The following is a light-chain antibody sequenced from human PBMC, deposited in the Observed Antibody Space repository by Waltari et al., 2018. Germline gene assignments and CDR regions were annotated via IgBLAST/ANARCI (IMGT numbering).Light chain of an antibody. Sequence: SALTQPRSVSGSPGQSVTISCTGTTNDLGSYNYVSWYQQHPDEAPKLIIYETSKRPSGVSNRFSASKSGDTASLTISGLQAEDESDYYCTSYTSDNLYVFGSGTKVTVL. CDR3: TSYTSDNLYV. V-gene: IGLV2-11*01. CDR1: TNDLGSYNY. CDR2: ETS. J-gene: IGLJ1*01.